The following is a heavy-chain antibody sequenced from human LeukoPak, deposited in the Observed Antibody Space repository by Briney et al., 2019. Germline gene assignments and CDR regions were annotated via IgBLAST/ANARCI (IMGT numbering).Heavy chain of an antibody. CDR2: ISYDGSNK. CDR1: GFTFSSYG. J-gene: IGHJ6*02. V-gene: IGHV3-30*18. Sequence: PGRSLRLSCAASGFTFSSYGMHWVRQAPGKGLEWVALISYDGSNKYYADSVKGRFTISRDNSKNTLYLQMNSLRAEDTALYYCVKDRDGSHYYYGMDVWGQGTTVAVSS. CDR3: VKDRDGSHYYYGMDV. D-gene: IGHD2-15*01.